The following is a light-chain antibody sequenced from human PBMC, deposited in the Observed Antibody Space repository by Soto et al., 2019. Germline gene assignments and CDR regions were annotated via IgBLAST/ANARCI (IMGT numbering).Light chain of an antibody. CDR3: QQYDNLPLT. Sequence: IQMTQSPSSLSASVGDRVTITCRASQRISSYLNWYQQKPGKDPKLLIYDASNLETGVPSRFSGSGSGTDFTFTISSLQPEDIATYYCQQYDNLPLTFGGGTKVDIK. CDR2: DAS. V-gene: IGKV1-33*01. CDR1: QRISSY. J-gene: IGKJ4*01.